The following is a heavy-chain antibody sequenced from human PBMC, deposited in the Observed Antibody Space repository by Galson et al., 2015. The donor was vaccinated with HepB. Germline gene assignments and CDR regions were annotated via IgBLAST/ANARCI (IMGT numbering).Heavy chain of an antibody. CDR2: ISSSSSYI. V-gene: IGHV3-21*01. CDR1: GFTFSSYS. Sequence: SLRLSCAASGFTFSSYSMNWVRQAPGKGLEWVSSISSSSSYIYYADSVKGRFTISRDNAKNSLYLQMNSLRAEDTAVYYCAKDRLSSTRSVFDYWGQGTLVTVSS. J-gene: IGHJ4*02. CDR3: AKDRLSSTRSVFDY. D-gene: IGHD2-2*01.